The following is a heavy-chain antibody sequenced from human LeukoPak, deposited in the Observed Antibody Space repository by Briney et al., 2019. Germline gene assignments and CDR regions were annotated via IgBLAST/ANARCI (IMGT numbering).Heavy chain of an antibody. D-gene: IGHD3-10*01. CDR2: INHSGST. V-gene: IGHV4-34*01. CDR3: ARQRSTYYYGSGRSNYYMDV. J-gene: IGHJ6*03. CDR1: GGSFSGYY. Sequence: PSETLSLTCAVYGGSFSGYYWSWIRQPPGKGLEWIGEINHSGSTNYNPSLKSRVTISVDTSKNQFSLKLSSVTAADTAVYYCARQRSTYYYGSGRSNYYMDVWGKGTTVTISS.